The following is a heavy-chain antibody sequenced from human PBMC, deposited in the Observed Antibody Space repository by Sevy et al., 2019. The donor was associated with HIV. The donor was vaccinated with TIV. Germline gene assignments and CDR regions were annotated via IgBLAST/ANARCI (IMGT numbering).Heavy chain of an antibody. V-gene: IGHV4-59*08. Sequence: SETLSISCSVSGDSINSYYWSWIRQPPGKRLEWIGYVYYSGSTNYNPSLKSRVTISIDTSNNQFSLNLNSVTAADTGMYYCARLGYCTTSGCRYSDHWGQGTPVTVSS. D-gene: IGHD2-8*01. CDR2: VYYSGST. CDR1: GDSINSYY. J-gene: IGHJ4*02. CDR3: ARLGYCTTSGCRYSDH.